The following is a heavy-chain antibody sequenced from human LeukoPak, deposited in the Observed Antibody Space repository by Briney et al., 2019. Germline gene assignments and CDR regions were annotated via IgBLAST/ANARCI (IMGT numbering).Heavy chain of an antibody. V-gene: IGHV5-51*01. J-gene: IGHJ4*02. CDR1: GYSFTSYW. D-gene: IGHD6-13*01. CDR2: IYPGDSDT. CDR3: ARVTARWAYYFDY. Sequence: PGGSLRLSCKGSGYSFTSYWIGWVRQMPGKGLEWMGIIYPGDSDTRYSPSFQGQVTISADKSISTAYLQWSSLKASDTAMYYCARVTARWAYYFDYWGQGTLVTVSS.